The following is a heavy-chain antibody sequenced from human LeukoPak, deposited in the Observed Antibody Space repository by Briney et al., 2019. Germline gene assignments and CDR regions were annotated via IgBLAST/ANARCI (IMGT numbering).Heavy chain of an antibody. CDR3: ARVRRSGELLDAGRYNWFDP. CDR2: MNPNSGNT. V-gene: IGHV1-8*01. CDR1: GYTFTSYD. D-gene: IGHD1-26*01. J-gene: IGHJ5*02. Sequence: GASVKVSCKASGYTFTSYDINWVRQATGQGLEWMGWMNPNSGNTGYAQKFQGRVTMTRNTSISTAYMELSSLRSEDTAVYYCARVRRSGELLDAGRYNWFDPWGQGTLVTVSS.